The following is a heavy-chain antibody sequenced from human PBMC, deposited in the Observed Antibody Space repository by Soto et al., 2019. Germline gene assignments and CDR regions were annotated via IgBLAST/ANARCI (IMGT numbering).Heavy chain of an antibody. V-gene: IGHV3-48*02. D-gene: IGHD3-9*01. CDR3: ARDNYYDILTGYRDYGMDV. J-gene: IGHJ6*02. CDR1: GFTFSSYA. Sequence: GGSLRLSCAASGFTFSSYAMSWVRQAPGKGLEWVSYISYSGSTIYYADSVRGRFTISRDNAKNSLYLQMNSLTDEDTAVYYCARDNYYDILTGYRDYGMDVWGQGTTVTVSS. CDR2: ISYSGSTI.